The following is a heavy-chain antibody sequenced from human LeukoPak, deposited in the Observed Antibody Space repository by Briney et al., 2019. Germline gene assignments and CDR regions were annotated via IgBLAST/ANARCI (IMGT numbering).Heavy chain of an antibody. Sequence: PGGSLRLSCVASGFTFSSYSMNWVRQAPGKGLEWVSSISSSSSYIYYADSVKGRFTISRDNAKNSLFLQMNSLRAEDTAVYYCVRGYSFGPYGMDVWGQGTTVTVSS. CDR3: VRGYSFGPYGMDV. V-gene: IGHV3-21*06. D-gene: IGHD2-15*01. J-gene: IGHJ6*02. CDR1: GFTFSSYS. CDR2: ISSSSSYI.